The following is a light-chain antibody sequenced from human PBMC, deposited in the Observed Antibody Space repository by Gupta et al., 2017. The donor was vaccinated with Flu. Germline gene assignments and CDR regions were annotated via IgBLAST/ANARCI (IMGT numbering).Light chain of an antibody. J-gene: IGKJ4*01. CDR2: AAS. CDR1: QSIVRY. V-gene: IGKV1-39*01. CDR3: QQRDSPLLT. Sequence: PSSLSASVGDRVTITCRANQSIVRYLNWYQQKPGKAPKLLIYAASTLQNGARSRISGGGSGTDFTLTITRLQPEDFATYYCQQRDSPLLTFGGGTKVEIK.